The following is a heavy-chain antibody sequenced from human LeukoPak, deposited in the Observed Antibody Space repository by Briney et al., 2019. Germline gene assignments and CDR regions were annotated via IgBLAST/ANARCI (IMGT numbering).Heavy chain of an antibody. Sequence: GGSLRLSCAASGFTFSDYYMSWIRQAPGKGLEWVSYISSSSSDTNYADSVKGRFTISRDNAKNSLFLQMNSLRAADTAVYYCARDTDYGGNSPFDYWGQGSLVTVSS. CDR3: ARDTDYGGNSPFDY. D-gene: IGHD4-23*01. J-gene: IGHJ4*02. V-gene: IGHV3-11*05. CDR2: ISSSSSDT. CDR1: GFTFSDYY.